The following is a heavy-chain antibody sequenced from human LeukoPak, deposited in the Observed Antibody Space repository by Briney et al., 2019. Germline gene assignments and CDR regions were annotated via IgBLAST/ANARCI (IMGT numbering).Heavy chain of an antibody. V-gene: IGHV3-23*01. CDR3: AKARLWFGELDY. CDR2: ISGSGGST. CDR1: GFTFSSYA. J-gene: IGHJ4*02. D-gene: IGHD3-10*01. Sequence: PGGSLRLSCAASGFTFSSYAMSWVRQAPGKGLEWVSAISGSGGSTYYADSVKGRFTISRDNSKSTLYLQMNSLRAEDTAVYYCAKARLWFGELDYWGQGTLVTVSS.